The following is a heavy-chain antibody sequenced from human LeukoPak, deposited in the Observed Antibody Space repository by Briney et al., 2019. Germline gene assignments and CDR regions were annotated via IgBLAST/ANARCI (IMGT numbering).Heavy chain of an antibody. CDR1: GFTFSSSYS. V-gene: IGHV3-48*01. CDR3: ARDGDWAFDY. J-gene: IGHJ4*02. Sequence: PGGSLRLSCAASGFTFSSSYSMNWVRQAPGKGLEWVAHISLTTTTVSYADSVKGRLTMSRDNAENSLFLQMNSLRAEDTAVYYCARDGDWAFDYWGQGTLVTVSS. CDR2: ISLTTTTV. D-gene: IGHD2-21*02.